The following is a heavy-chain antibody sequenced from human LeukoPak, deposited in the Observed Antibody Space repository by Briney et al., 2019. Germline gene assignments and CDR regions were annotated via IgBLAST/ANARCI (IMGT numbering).Heavy chain of an antibody. CDR1: GYTFTRYY. V-gene: IGHV1-46*01. Sequence: GASVKVSCKASGYTFTRYYTHWVRQAPGQGLEWMGIITPRGASTTYAQKFQGRVTMTRDTSTSTVYMELSSLRSEDTAVYYCAREEEMATTPGYYFDYWGQGTLVTVSS. CDR2: ITPRGAST. J-gene: IGHJ4*02. D-gene: IGHD5-24*01. CDR3: AREEEMATTPGYYFDY.